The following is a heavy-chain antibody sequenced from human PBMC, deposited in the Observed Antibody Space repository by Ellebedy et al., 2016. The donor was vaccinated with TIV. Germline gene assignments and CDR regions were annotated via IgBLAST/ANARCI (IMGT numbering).Heavy chain of an antibody. CDR2: ISYSGST. J-gene: IGHJ2*01. CDR3: ARRGREYYDSSGYDSDWYFDL. V-gene: IGHV4-59*01. CDR1: GGSISPYY. Sequence: MPSETLSLTCTVSGGSISPYYWSWIRQPPGKGLEWIGYISYSGSTNYNPPLTSRVTISVDTSKNHFSLRLTSVTAADTAVYYCARRGREYYDSSGYDSDWYFDLWGRGTLVTVSS. D-gene: IGHD3-22*01.